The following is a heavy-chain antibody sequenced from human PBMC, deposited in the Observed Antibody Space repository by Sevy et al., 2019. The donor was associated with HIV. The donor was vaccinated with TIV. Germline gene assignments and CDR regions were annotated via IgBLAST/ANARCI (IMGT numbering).Heavy chain of an antibody. CDR1: GGSFSGYY. Sequence: SETLSLTCAVYGGSFSGYYWSWIRQPPGKGLEWIGEIIHSGSTTYNPSLKTRVTISIDTSKNQFSLKLNSVSAADTAMYYCARGQWEQLYWGQGTLVTVSS. D-gene: IGHD1-26*01. CDR3: ARGQWEQLY. CDR2: IIHSGST. V-gene: IGHV4-34*01. J-gene: IGHJ4*02.